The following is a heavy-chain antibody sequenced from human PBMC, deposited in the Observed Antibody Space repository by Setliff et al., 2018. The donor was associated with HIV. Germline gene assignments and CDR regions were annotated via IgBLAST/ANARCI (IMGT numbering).Heavy chain of an antibody. V-gene: IGHV3-21*04. CDR2: LSSDGRSI. CDR3: AKARNRVATAGDY. J-gene: IGHJ4*02. Sequence: PGGSLRLSCAASGFIFRNYNMNWVRQAPGKGLEWVSSLSSDGRSIYYADSVRGRFTISRDNSKNTLYLQMNSLRAEDTAIYYCAKARNRVATAGDYWGQGTLVTVS. CDR1: GFIFRNYN. D-gene: IGHD5-12*01.